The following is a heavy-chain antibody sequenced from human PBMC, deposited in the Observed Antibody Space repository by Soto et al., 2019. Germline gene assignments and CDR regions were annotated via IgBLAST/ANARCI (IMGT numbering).Heavy chain of an antibody. D-gene: IGHD4-17*01. J-gene: IGHJ4*02. Sequence: QVQLQESGPGLVKPSETLSLTCTVSGGSISSYYWSWIRQPPGKGLEWIGYIYYSGSTNYNPSLKSRVPIAADTSKNQFSLELSSVTAADTAVYYCARINDYGDYVFDYWGQGTLVTVSS. CDR2: IYYSGST. CDR3: ARINDYGDYVFDY. CDR1: GGSISSYY. V-gene: IGHV4-59*01.